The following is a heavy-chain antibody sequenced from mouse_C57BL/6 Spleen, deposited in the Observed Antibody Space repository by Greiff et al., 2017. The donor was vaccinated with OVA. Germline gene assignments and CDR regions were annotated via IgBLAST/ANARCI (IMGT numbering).Heavy chain of an antibody. CDR1: GFTFSSYG. J-gene: IGHJ2*01. CDR3: ARRDSNFFDY. V-gene: IGHV5-6*01. Sequence: VQLQQSGGDLVKPGGSLKLSCAASGFTFSSYGMSWVRQTPDKRLEWVATISSGGSYTYYPDSVKGRFTISRDNAKNTLYLQMSSLKSEDTAMYYCARRDSNFFDYWGQGTTRTVSS. D-gene: IGHD2-5*01. CDR2: ISSGGSYT.